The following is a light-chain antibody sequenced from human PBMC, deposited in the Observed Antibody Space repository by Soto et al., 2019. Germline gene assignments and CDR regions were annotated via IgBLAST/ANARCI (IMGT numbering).Light chain of an antibody. Sequence: QSVLTQPASVSGSPGQSITISCTGTSSDVGSYNLVSWYQQHPGKAPKLMIYEGSKRPSGVSNLFSGSKSGNTASLTISGLQTEDEADYYCCSYAGSSTPYVFGTGTKLTVL. V-gene: IGLV2-23*01. J-gene: IGLJ1*01. CDR1: SSDVGSYNL. CDR2: EGS. CDR3: CSYAGSSTPYV.